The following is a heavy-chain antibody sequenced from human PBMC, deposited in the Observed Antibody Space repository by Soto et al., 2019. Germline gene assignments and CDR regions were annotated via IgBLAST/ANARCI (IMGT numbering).Heavy chain of an antibody. CDR2: ISGTGGST. CDR3: AKNWDTTSSSSSH. Sequence: EVQLLESGGGLVQPGGSLRLSCAASGFTFSTYAMSWVRQAPGKGLEWVSAISGTGGSTYSADSVKGRFTISRDNSKNPLYLQMNSLRAEDTAVYYCAKNWDTTSSSSSHWGQGTLVTVSS. D-gene: IGHD6-6*01. CDR1: GFTFSTYA. J-gene: IGHJ4*02. V-gene: IGHV3-23*01.